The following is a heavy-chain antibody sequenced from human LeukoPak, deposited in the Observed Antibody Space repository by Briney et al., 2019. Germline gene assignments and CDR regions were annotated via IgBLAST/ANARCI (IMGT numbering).Heavy chain of an antibody. CDR3: ARVSPNTATTLQYFDY. CDR1: GLTFSSYS. D-gene: IGHD4-17*01. Sequence: GGSLRLSCAASGLTFSSYSMNWVRQAPGKGLEWVSSISSSSSYIYYADSVKGRFTISRDNAKNSLYLQMNSLRAEDTAVYYCARVSPNTATTLQYFDYWGQGTLVTVSS. J-gene: IGHJ4*02. CDR2: ISSSSSYI. V-gene: IGHV3-21*01.